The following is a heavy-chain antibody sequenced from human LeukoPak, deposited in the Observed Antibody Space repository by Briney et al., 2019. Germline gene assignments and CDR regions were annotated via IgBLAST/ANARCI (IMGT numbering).Heavy chain of an antibody. J-gene: IGHJ5*02. D-gene: IGHD1-26*01. CDR2: IYYSGST. V-gene: IGHV4-59*08. CDR1: GGSISSYY. CDR3: ARRIAVGATRTSRNWFDP. Sequence: SETLSLTCTVSGGSISSYYWSWIRQPPGKGLEWIGYIYYSGSTNYNPSLKSRVTISVDTSKNQFSLKLSSVTAADTAVYYCARRIAVGATRTSRNWFDPWGQGTLVTVSS.